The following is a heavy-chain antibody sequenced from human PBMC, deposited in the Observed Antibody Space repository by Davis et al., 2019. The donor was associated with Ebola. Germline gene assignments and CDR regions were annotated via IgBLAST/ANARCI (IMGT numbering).Heavy chain of an antibody. CDR3: ARSSSIMAATPEYYYGMDV. D-gene: IGHD2-15*01. CDR2: ISYDGSNK. CDR1: GFTFSSYA. V-gene: IGHV3-30-3*01. Sequence: GESLKISCVASGFTFSSYAMHWVRQAPGKGLEWVAVISYDGSNKYYADSVKGRFTISRDNSKNSLYLQMNSLRDEDTAVYYCARSSSIMAATPEYYYGMDVWGQGTTVTVSS. J-gene: IGHJ6*02.